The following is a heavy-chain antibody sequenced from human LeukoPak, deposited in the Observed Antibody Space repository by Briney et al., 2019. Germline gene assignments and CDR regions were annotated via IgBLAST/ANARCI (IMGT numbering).Heavy chain of an antibody. CDR2: ISGSGGST. CDR3: ARDTGYSSSWYIFDY. D-gene: IGHD6-13*01. J-gene: IGHJ4*02. V-gene: IGHV3-23*01. Sequence: PGGSLRLSCAASGFTFSSYAMSWVRQAPGKGLEWVSAISGSGGSTYYADSVKGRFTISRDNAKNSLYLQMNSLRAEDTAVYYCARDTGYSSSWYIFDYWGQGTLVTVSS. CDR1: GFTFSSYA.